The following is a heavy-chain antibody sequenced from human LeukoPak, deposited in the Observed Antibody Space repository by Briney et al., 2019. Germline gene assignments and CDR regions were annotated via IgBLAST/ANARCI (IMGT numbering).Heavy chain of an antibody. D-gene: IGHD5-24*01. CDR3: ARDREGDGYNFAAFDI. CDR2: ISSSGSTI. Sequence: GGSLRLSCAASGFTFSDYYMSWIRQAPGEGLEGASYISSSGSTIYYADSVKGRFTISRDNAKNSLYLQMNSLRAEDTAVYYCARDREGDGYNFAAFDIWGQGTMVTVSS. J-gene: IGHJ3*02. V-gene: IGHV3-11*04. CDR1: GFTFSDYY.